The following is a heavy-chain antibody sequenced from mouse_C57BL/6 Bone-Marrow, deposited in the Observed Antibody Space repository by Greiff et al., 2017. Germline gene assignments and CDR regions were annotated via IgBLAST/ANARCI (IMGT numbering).Heavy chain of an antibody. D-gene: IGHD1-1*01. CDR3: VRDPYYGSPYWYFDV. V-gene: IGHV10-3*01. CDR1: GFTFNTHA. Sequence: EVKLMESGGGLVQPKGSLKLSCVAPGFTFNTHALYSVRPAPGKGLEWVARIRSKSSNYATYYADSVKDRFTISRDDSQSMLYLQMNNLKTEDTAMYYCVRDPYYGSPYWYFDVWGTGTTVTVSS. J-gene: IGHJ1*03. CDR2: IRSKSSNYAT.